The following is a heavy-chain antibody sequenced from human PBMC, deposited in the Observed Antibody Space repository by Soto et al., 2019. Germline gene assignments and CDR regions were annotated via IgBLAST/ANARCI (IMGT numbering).Heavy chain of an antibody. D-gene: IGHD6-6*01. CDR1: GGSISSGDYY. Sequence: SETLSLTCTVSGGSISSGDYYWSWIRQPPGKGLEWIGYIYYSGSTYYNPSLKSRVTISVDTSKNQFSLKLSSVTAADTAVYYCARETDSSSLNYYYGMDVWGQGTTVTVSS. CDR2: IYYSGST. CDR3: ARETDSSSLNYYYGMDV. J-gene: IGHJ6*02. V-gene: IGHV4-30-4*01.